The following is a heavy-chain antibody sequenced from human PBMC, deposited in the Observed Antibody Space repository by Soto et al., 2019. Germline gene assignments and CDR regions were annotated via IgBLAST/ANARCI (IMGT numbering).Heavy chain of an antibody. D-gene: IGHD6-19*01. CDR1: GFTFSSYS. Sequence: GGSLRLSCAASGFTFSSYSMNWVRQAPGKGLEWVSYISSSSSTIYYADSVKGRFTISRDNAKNSLYLQMNSLRDEDTAVYYCARDLMGIAVASGGMDVWGQGTTVTVSS. V-gene: IGHV3-48*02. J-gene: IGHJ6*02. CDR3: ARDLMGIAVASGGMDV. CDR2: ISSSSSTI.